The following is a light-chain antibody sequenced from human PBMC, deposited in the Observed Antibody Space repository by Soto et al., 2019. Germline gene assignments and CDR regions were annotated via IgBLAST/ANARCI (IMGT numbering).Light chain of an antibody. CDR3: QSYASSMSGLV. CDR1: SSNIGAGYD. CDR2: GNS. J-gene: IGLJ2*01. Sequence: QLVLTQPHSVSGAPGQRGTISCTESSSNIGAGYDVHWYQQLPGTAPKLLIYGNSNRPSWVPDRFSGSKSGTSASLANTGLQAEDEADYYCQSYASSMSGLVFGGGTKLTVL. V-gene: IGLV1-40*01.